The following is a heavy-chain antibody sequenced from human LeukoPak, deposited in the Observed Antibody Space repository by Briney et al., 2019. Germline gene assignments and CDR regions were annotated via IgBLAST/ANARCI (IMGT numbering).Heavy chain of an antibody. CDR2: IYTSGST. CDR1: GGSISSYY. CDR3: ARANDGYDYYDSSGYYDYFDY. Sequence: SETLSLXCTVSGGSISSYYWSWIRQPAGKGLEWIGRIYTSGSTNYNPSLKSRVTMSVDTSKNQFSLKLSSVTAADTAVYYCARANDGYDYYDSSGYYDYFDYWGQGTLVTVSS. J-gene: IGHJ4*02. D-gene: IGHD3-22*01. V-gene: IGHV4-4*07.